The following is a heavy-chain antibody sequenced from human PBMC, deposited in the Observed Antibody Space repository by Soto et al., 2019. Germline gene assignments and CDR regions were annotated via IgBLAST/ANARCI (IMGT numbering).Heavy chain of an antibody. CDR2: ISSSSSYI. CDR3: ARLYDFWSGFPSDGMDV. CDR1: GFTFSSYS. V-gene: IGHV3-21*01. Sequence: GSLRLSCAASGFTFSSYSMNWVRQAPGKGLEWVSSISSSSSYIYYADSVKGRFTISRDNAKNSLYLQMNSLRAEDTAVYYCARLYDFWSGFPSDGMDVWGQGTTVTVS. D-gene: IGHD3-3*01. J-gene: IGHJ6*02.